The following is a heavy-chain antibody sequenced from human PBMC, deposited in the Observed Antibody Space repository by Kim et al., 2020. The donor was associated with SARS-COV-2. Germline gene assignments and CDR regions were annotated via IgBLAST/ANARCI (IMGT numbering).Heavy chain of an antibody. CDR1: GYSFTSYW. CDR3: ATYSSGYSSYFED. D-gene: IGHD3-22*01. J-gene: IGHJ4*02. Sequence: GESLKISCKGSGYSFTSYWIGWVRQMPGKDLEWMGIIYPGDSDTRYSPSFQGQVTISADKSISTAYLQWSSLKASDTAMYYCATYSSGYSSYFEDWGQGTLVTVSS. CDR2: IYPGDSDT. V-gene: IGHV5-51*01.